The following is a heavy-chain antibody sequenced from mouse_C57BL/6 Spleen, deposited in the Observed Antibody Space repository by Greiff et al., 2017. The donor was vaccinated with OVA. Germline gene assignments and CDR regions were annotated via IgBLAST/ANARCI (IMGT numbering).Heavy chain of an antibody. CDR3: ARERGGNYYAMDY. J-gene: IGHJ4*01. CDR1: GYAFSSSW. D-gene: IGHD1-1*02. CDR2: IYPGDGDT. V-gene: IGHV1-82*01. Sequence: VQLKGSGPELVKPGASVKISCKASGYAFSSSWMNWVKQRPGKGLEWIGRIYPGDGDTNYNGKFKGKATLTADKSSSTAYMQLSSLTSEDSAVYFCARERGGNYYAMDYWGQGTSVTVSS.